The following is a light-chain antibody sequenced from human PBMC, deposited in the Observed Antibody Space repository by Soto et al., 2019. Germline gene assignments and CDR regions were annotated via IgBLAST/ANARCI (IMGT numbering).Light chain of an antibody. V-gene: IGKV3D-11*03. CDR1: QYINTR. Sequence: EIVLTQSPATLSSFPGDRVTLSCRASQYINTRLAWYQHRPGQAPRLLIYQTSIRAAGIPARFSASGTGTDFTLTISGLEPEDFAVYYCQHYDNTPPSVTFGPGTKVDIK. J-gene: IGKJ3*01. CDR3: QHYDNTPPSVT. CDR2: QTS.